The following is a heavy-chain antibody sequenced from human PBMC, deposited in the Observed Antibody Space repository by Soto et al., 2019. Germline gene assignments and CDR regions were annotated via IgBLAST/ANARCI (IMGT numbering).Heavy chain of an antibody. V-gene: IGHV3-23*01. CDR2: ISGSGGST. Sequence: PGGSLRLSCAASGFTFSSYAMSWVRQAPGKGLEWVSAISGSGGSTYYADSVKGRFTISRDNSKNTLYLQMNSLRAEDTAVYYCAKFTVVPAANVYYYYGMDVWGQGTTVTVSS. CDR3: AKFTVVPAANVYYYYGMDV. J-gene: IGHJ6*02. D-gene: IGHD2-2*01. CDR1: GFTFSSYA.